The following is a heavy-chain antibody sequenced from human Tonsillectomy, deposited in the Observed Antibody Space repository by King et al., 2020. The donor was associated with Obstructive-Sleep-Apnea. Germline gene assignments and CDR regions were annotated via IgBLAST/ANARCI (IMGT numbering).Heavy chain of an antibody. V-gene: IGHV4-4*02. CDR2: IYHSGST. Sequence: QLQESGPGLVTPSGTLSLTCAVSGGSISSGNWWTWVRQPPGKGLEWIGEIYHSGSTNYNPSLKSRVTISVDKSKNWFSLKLSSVTAADTAVYYCASSPTLEAAGMALCYWGQGTLVTVSS. CDR1: GGSISSGNW. D-gene: IGHD6-13*01. J-gene: IGHJ4*02. CDR3: ASSPTLEAAGMALCY.